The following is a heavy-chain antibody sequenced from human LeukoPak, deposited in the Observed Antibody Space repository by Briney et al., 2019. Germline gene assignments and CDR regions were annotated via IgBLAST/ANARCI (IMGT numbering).Heavy chain of an antibody. CDR3: AKEFRIAWYFDL. Sequence: GGSLRLSCAASGFTFSTFAMIWVRQPPGKGLEWVSSIFPSGGEIHYADSVRGRFTISRDNSMSTLSLQMNSLRAEDTAVYYCAKEFRIAWYFDLWGRGTLVTVSS. V-gene: IGHV3-23*01. J-gene: IGHJ2*01. D-gene: IGHD2-21*01. CDR2: IFPSGGEI. CDR1: GFTFSTFA.